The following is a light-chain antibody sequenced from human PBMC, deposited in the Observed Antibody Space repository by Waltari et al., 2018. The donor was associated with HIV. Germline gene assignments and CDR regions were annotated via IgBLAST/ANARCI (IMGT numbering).Light chain of an antibody. V-gene: IGKV1-5*03. CDR2: KAS. J-gene: IGKJ2*01. CDR1: QSIDSW. CDR3: QQYKSYSPSS. Sequence: DIQMTQSPSTLSASVGDTVSITSRASQSIDSWLAWYQQKPGKAPKLLIYKASNLESGVPPSFSGSGSGTEFTLTITSLLPDDFATYYCQQYKSYSPSSFGQGTRLEIK.